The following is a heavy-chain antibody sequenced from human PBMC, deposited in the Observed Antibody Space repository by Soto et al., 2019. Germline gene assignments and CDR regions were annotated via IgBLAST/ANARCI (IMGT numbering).Heavy chain of an antibody. CDR2: INPNNGST. V-gene: IGHV1-18*01. CDR1: GYTFNSYG. Sequence: EASVKVSCKASGYTFNSYGINWVRQAPGQGLEWMGIINPNNGSTSYAQKLQGRVTMTTDTSTSTAYMELSSLRSDDTAVYYCARDLPGFAFDYWGQGTLVTVSS. CDR3: ARDLPGFAFDY. J-gene: IGHJ4*02. D-gene: IGHD3-9*01.